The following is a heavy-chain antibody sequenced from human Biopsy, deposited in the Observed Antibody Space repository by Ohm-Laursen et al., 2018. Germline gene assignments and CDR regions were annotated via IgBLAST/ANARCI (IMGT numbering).Heavy chain of an antibody. V-gene: IGHV4-31*02. CDR2: IHYSGNT. D-gene: IGHD3-16*01. J-gene: IGHJ4*02. Sequence: TLSLTCPVSGVSINTGGYYWTWIRQHPGTGLEWIGYIHYSGNTLYNPSLKSRLTISMDTSRNQFSLKLTSVTAADTALYYCTRAGGGKIYGLWGQGTLVTVSS. CDR3: TRAGGGKIYGL. CDR1: GVSINTGGYY.